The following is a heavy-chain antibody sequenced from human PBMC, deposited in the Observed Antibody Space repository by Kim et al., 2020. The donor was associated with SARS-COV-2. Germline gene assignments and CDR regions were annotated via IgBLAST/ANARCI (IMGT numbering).Heavy chain of an antibody. CDR3: ARDGGVASGPHNWFDP. Sequence: SVKGRVTISRDNSKNTLYLQMNSLRAEDTAVYYCARDGGVASGPHNWFDPWGQGTLVTVSS. D-gene: IGHD3-16*01. V-gene: IGHV3-30*07. J-gene: IGHJ5*02.